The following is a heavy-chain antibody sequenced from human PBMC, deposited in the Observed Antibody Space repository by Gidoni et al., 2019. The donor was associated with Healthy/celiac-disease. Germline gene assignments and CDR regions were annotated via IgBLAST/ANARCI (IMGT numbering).Heavy chain of an antibody. CDR2: NSSSSSTI. V-gene: IGHV3-48*02. Sequence: CAASGFTFSSYSMNWVRQAPGKGLEWVSYNSSSSSTIYYADSVKGRFTISRDNAKNSLYLQMNSLRDEDTAGYYCARARDNGVCCDFDYWGQGTLVTVSS. D-gene: IGHD2-8*01. CDR1: GFTFSSYS. CDR3: ARARDNGVCCDFDY. J-gene: IGHJ4*02.